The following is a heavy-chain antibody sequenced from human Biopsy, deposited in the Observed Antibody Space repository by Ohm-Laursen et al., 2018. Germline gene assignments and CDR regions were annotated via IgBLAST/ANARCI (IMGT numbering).Heavy chain of an antibody. D-gene: IGHD6-19*01. CDR2: LNPSGSTT. J-gene: IGHJ4*02. CDR1: GYSFTSYY. V-gene: IGHV1-46*01. Sequence: EASVKVSCKASGYSFTSYYMHWVRQAPGQGLEWMGMLNPSGSTTSYPQIFQGRVTMTRDTSKSTVYMELSSLRSADTAVYFCARNTGWYGDLYYFDYWGQGTLVTVSS. CDR3: ARNTGWYGDLYYFDY.